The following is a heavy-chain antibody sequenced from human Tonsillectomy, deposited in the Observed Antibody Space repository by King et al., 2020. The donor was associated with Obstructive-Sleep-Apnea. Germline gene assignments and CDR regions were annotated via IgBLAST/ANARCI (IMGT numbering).Heavy chain of an antibody. CDR3: ARSSGWDYGMDV. Sequence: MQLQESGPGLVKPSQTLSLTCTVSGGSISSGGYYWSWIRQHPGKGLEWIGYIYYSVSTYYNPSLKSRGTISVDTSKNQFSLKLSSVTAADTAVYYCARSSGWDYGMDVWGQGTTVTVSS. D-gene: IGHD6-19*01. J-gene: IGHJ6*02. CDR2: IYYSVST. CDR1: GGSISSGGYY. V-gene: IGHV4-31*03.